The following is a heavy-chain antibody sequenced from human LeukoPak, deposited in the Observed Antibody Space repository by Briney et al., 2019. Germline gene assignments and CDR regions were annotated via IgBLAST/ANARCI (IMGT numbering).Heavy chain of an antibody. J-gene: IGHJ5*02. CDR1: GGSISSSSYY. D-gene: IGHD6-13*01. V-gene: IGHV4-31*03. Sequence: SETLSLTCTVSGGSISSSSYYWGWIRQPPGKGLEWIGYIYYSGSTYYNPSLKSRVTISVDTSKNQFSLKLSSVTAADTAVYYCATEQSSIAAAGTTNWFDPWGQGTLVTVSS. CDR2: IYYSGST. CDR3: ATEQSSIAAAGTTNWFDP.